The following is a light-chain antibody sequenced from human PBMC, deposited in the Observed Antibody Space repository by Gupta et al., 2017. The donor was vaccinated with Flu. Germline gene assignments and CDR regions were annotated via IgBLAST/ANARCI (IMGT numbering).Light chain of an antibody. CDR2: AAS. CDR3: QQSVSTTYT. J-gene: IGKJ2*01. Sequence: VLTQSPGTLSLSPGERATLSCRASQYISSSSYFAGYQQKPGQAPRILITAASTRATGIPDRCSVSGSGTDVTPTISRLEPEDGAVDYCQQSVSTTYTFGQGTKLEI. CDR1: QYISSSSY. V-gene: IGKV3-20*01.